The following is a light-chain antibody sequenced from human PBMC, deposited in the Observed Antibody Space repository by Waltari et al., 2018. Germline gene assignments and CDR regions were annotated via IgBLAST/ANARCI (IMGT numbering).Light chain of an antibody. CDR2: DKN. CDR3: NSRDISGAHWV. V-gene: IGLV3-19*01. Sequence: SSDLTQDPVVSVALGQTVTITCQGDSLGTNYASWYQLKPGQAPVLVIYDKNNRPSWIPDRFSDSYSQNTASLTITGAQAQDEADYYCNSRDISGAHWVFGGGTKLTVL. J-gene: IGLJ3*02. CDR1: SLGTNY.